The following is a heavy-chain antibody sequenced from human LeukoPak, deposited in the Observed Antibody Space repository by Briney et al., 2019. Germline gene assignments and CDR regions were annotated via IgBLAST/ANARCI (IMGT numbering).Heavy chain of an antibody. CDR2: IYSGGST. V-gene: IGHV3-66*02. Sequence: GGSLRLSCAASGFTVSSNYMSWVRQAPGKGLEWVSVIYSGGSTYYADSVKGRFTISRDNSKNTLYLQMNSLRAEDTAVYYCARDCPSYCSSTSCYPYYYYYYMDVWGKGTTVTVSS. CDR1: GFTVSSNY. CDR3: ARDCPSYCSSTSCYPYYYYYYMDV. D-gene: IGHD2-2*01. J-gene: IGHJ6*03.